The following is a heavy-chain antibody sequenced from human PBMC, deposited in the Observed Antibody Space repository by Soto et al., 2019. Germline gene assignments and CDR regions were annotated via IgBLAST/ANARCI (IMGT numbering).Heavy chain of an antibody. D-gene: IGHD3-10*01. J-gene: IGHJ4*02. Sequence: QVQLQQWGAGLLKPSETLSLTCAVYGGSFSGYYWSWIRQPPGKGLEWIGEINHSGSTNYNPSLKSRVTISVDTSKNQFSLKLSSVPAADTAVYYCARANYYYGSGSHLDYWGQGTLVTVSS. V-gene: IGHV4-34*01. CDR1: GGSFSGYY. CDR3: ARANYYYGSGSHLDY. CDR2: INHSGST.